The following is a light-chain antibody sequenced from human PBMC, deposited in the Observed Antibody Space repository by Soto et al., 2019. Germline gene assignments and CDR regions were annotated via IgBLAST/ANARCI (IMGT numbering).Light chain of an antibody. Sequence: DIQMAQSPSPLSASVGDRVTITCRASQSITSWLAWYQQKPGKAPKLLIYEASSLESGVPSRFSGSGSGTDFTLTISSLQPEDFATYYCQQSYSTPKTFGQGTKVDIK. CDR1: QSITSW. CDR3: QQSYSTPKT. V-gene: IGKV1-5*01. CDR2: EAS. J-gene: IGKJ1*01.